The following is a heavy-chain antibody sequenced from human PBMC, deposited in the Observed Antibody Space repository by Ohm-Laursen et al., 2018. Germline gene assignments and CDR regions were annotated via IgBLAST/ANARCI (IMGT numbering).Heavy chain of an antibody. D-gene: IGHD3-10*01. CDR2: ISSSSGSI. J-gene: IGHJ6*02. V-gene: IGHV3-21*01. CDR1: GFIFSSYS. CDR3: AREGPRAISYYGSGSSDYYYYGLDV. Sequence: SLRLSCSASGFIFSSYSMSWVRQAPGKGLERVSSISSSSGSIYYADSMKGRFTISRDNAKNSLHLQMNSLRAEDTAVYYCAREGPRAISYYGSGSSDYYYYGLDVWGQGTTVTVSS.